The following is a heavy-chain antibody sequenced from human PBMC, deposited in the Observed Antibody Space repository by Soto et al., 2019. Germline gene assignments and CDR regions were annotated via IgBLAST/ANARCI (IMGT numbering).Heavy chain of an antibody. J-gene: IGHJ4*02. CDR2: IYYSGST. CDR3: ARGPRKNFDY. Sequence: PSETLSLTCTVSGGSISSGGYYWGWIRQHPGKGLEWIGYIYYSGSTYYNPSLKSRVTISVDTSKNQFSLKLSSVTAADTAVYYCARGPRKNFDYWGQGTLVTVSS. V-gene: IGHV4-31*03. CDR1: GGSISSGGYY.